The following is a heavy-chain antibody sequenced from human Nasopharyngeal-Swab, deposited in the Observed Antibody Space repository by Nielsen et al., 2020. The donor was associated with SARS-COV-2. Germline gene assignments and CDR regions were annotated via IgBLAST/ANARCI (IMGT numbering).Heavy chain of an antibody. CDR1: GGSISSSNW. CDR3: ARVVRIRFLEWSRYYGMDV. J-gene: IGHJ6*02. D-gene: IGHD3-3*01. Sequence: SETLSLTCVVSGGSISSSNWWSWVRQPPGKGLEWIGEIYHSGSTNYNPSLKSRVTISVDKSKNQFSLKLSSVTAADTAVYYCARVVRIRFLEWSRYYGMDVWGQGTTVTVSS. V-gene: IGHV4-4*02. CDR2: IYHSGST.